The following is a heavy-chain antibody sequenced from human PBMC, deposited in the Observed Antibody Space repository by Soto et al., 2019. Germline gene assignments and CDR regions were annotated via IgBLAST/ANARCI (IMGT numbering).Heavy chain of an antibody. CDR3: ARDHSSYYRDY. D-gene: IGHD2-15*01. CDR1: GVTFSNYG. V-gene: IGHV3-33*01. CDR2: IWYDGSNK. Sequence: GGSLRLSSPAPGVTFSNYGLHWVRQTPGKGLEWVAVIWYDGSNKYYGDSLKGRFAISTDDYRNTLYLQMNSLRAEDTAGYYCARDHSSYYRDYSGQRTLVIVSS. J-gene: IGHJ4*02.